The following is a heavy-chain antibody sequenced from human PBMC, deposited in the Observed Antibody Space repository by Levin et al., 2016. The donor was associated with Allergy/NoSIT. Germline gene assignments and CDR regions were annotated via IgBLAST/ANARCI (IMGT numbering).Heavy chain of an antibody. J-gene: IGHJ4*02. CDR1: GFTFSSYT. CDR2: ISSSTHYI. CDR3: SSEGNSGYYYSFDY. Sequence: GESLKISCAASGFTFSSYTMNWVRQAPGKGLEWVSSISSSTHYIYYADSVKGRFTISRDNAKNSLYLQMNSLRAEDTAVYYCSSEGNSGYYYSFDYWGQGTLALVSS. D-gene: IGHD3-22*01. V-gene: IGHV3-21*01.